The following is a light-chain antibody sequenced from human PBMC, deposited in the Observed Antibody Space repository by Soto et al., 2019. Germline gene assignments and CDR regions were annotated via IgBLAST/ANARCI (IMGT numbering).Light chain of an antibody. V-gene: IGLV2-8*01. Sequence: QCVLTQPPAASGSPGQSVTISCTGTKNDIGVYDFVSWYQHHPGKAPRLIIYEVVQRPSGVPDRFSGSKSGNTASLTVSGLQAADEADYFCKSYAGTNTYVFGSGPNVALL. CDR2: EVV. J-gene: IGLJ1*01. CDR3: KSYAGTNTYV. CDR1: KNDIGVYDF.